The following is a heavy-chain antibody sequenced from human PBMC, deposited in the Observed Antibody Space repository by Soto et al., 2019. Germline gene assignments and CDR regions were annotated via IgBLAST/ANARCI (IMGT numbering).Heavy chain of an antibody. CDR2: IRSKANSYAT. Sequence: GGSLRLSCAASGFTFSGSAMHWVRQASGKGLEWVGRIRSKANSYATAYAASVKGRFTISRDDSKNTAYLQMNSLKTEDTAVYYCTSFEYSSSSANRGMDVWGQGTTVTVSS. J-gene: IGHJ6*02. V-gene: IGHV3-73*01. CDR3: TSFEYSSSSANRGMDV. CDR1: GFTFSGSA. D-gene: IGHD6-6*01.